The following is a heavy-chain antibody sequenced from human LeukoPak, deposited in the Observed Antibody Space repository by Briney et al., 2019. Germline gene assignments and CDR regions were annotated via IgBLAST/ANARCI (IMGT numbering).Heavy chain of an antibody. CDR2: ISYDGSNK. V-gene: IGHV3-30-3*01. CDR3: ARTKRTYDSSGYYYGNWFDP. D-gene: IGHD3-22*01. Sequence: GGSLRLSCAASGFTFSSYAMHWVRQAPGKGLEWVAVISYDGSNKYYADSVKGRFTISRDNSKNTLYLQMDSLRAEDTAVYYCARTKRTYDSSGYYYGNWFDPWGQGTLVTVSS. J-gene: IGHJ5*02. CDR1: GFTFSSYA.